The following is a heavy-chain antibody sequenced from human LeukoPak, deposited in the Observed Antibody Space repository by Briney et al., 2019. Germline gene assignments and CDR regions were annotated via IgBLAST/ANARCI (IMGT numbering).Heavy chain of an antibody. J-gene: IGHJ4*02. CDR1: GGSISSGDYY. CDR3: AREYYYDSSGYYFDY. CDR2: IYYSGST. V-gene: IGHV4-30-4*08. D-gene: IGHD3-22*01. Sequence: SQTLSLTCTVSGGSISSGDYYWSWIRQPPGKGLEWIGYIYYSGSTYYNPSLKSRVTISVDTSKNQFSLKLSSVPAADTAVYYCAREYYYDSSGYYFDYWGQGTLVTVSS.